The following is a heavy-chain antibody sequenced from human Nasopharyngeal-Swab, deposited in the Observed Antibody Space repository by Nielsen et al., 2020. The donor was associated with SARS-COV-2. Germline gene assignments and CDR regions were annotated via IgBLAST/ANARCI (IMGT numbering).Heavy chain of an antibody. Sequence: VRQAPGKGLEWVANIKQDGSEKYYVDSVKGRFTISRDNAKNSLYLQMNSLRAEDTAVYYCARDKSVRNWGQGTLVTVSS. J-gene: IGHJ4*02. V-gene: IGHV3-7*01. D-gene: IGHD3-22*01. CDR3: ARDKSVRN. CDR2: IKQDGSEK.